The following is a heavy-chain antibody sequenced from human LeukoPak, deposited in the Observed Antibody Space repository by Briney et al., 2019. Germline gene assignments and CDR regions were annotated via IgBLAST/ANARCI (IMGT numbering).Heavy chain of an antibody. V-gene: IGHV3-23*01. D-gene: IGHD3-10*01. Sequence: GGSLRLSCAASGFTFRSCEMNWVRQAPGKGLEWVSGISGSGGSTYYADSVKGRSTIFRDNSKNTLYLQMNSLRAEDTAVYYCAKNYASGRGVPYAMDVWGQGTTVTVAS. CDR1: GFTFRSCE. J-gene: IGHJ6*02. CDR2: ISGSGGST. CDR3: AKNYASGRGVPYAMDV.